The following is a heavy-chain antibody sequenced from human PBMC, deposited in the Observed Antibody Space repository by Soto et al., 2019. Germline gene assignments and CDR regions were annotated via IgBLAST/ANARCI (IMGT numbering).Heavy chain of an antibody. Sequence: QVQLVQSGAEVKKPGSSVKVSCKASGGTFSNYAISWVRQAPGQGLEWMGGITPMFGTAKYTLRFQDRVTITADKSTTTAYMELSSLTSKDTAVYYCARQNYRYSRSWGFYYGLDVWGQGTTVVVSS. V-gene: IGHV1-69*06. J-gene: IGHJ6*02. D-gene: IGHD1-26*01. CDR1: GGTFSNYA. CDR3: ARQNYRYSRSWGFYYGLDV. CDR2: ITPMFGTA.